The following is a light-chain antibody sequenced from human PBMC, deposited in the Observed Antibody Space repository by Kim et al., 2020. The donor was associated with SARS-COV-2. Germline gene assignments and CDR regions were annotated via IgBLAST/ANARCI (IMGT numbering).Light chain of an antibody. Sequence: QSVLTQPPSVSGAPGQRVTISCTGSSSNLGAGYDVHWYQHLPGTAPKLLIYDNNNRPSGVPDRFSGSKSGTSASLAITGLQAADEADYYCQSYDSSLSVVFGGGTQLTVL. V-gene: IGLV1-40*01. CDR1: SSNLGAGYD. J-gene: IGLJ2*01. CDR3: QSYDSSLSVV. CDR2: DNN.